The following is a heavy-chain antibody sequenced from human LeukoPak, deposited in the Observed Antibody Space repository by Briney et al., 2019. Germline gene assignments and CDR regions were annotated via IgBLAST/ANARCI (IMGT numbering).Heavy chain of an antibody. D-gene: IGHD4-17*01. Sequence: GGSLRLSCAASGFTFSSYWMSWVRQAPGKGLGWVANIKQDGSQKYYVGSVKGRFTISRDNAKNSLYLQMNSLRVDDTAMYYCAREQYGDHFDNWGQGTLVTVSS. J-gene: IGHJ4*02. CDR2: IKQDGSQK. CDR3: AREQYGDHFDN. CDR1: GFTFSSYW. V-gene: IGHV3-7*01.